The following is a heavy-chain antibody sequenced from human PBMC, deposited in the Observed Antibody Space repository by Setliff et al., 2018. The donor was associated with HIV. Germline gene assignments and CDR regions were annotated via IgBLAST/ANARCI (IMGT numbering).Heavy chain of an antibody. D-gene: IGHD3-3*01. CDR3: ASSGVRGDD. V-gene: IGHV4-31*03. CDR2: IYYSGIT. Sequence: PSETLSLTCTVPGDSISSGLYYWGWFRQHPGKGLEWIAYIYYSGITYYNPSLRSRLNVYVDKSENQFSLNLTSVTSADTAVYFCASSGVRGDDWGQGTLVTVSS. J-gene: IGHJ4*02. CDR1: GDSISSGLYY.